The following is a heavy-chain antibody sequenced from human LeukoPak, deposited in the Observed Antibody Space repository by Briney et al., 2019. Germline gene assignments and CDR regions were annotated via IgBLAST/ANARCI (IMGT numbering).Heavy chain of an antibody. CDR2: INTFGTTA. CDR3: VRDNAYKFDH. CDR1: GFTFSSYW. V-gene: IGHV3-74*01. D-gene: IGHD5-24*01. Sequence: GGSLRLSCAVSGFTFSSYWMNWVRQVPGKGLVWVSHINTFGTTATYADSVKGRLTISRDNANNTLYLQMNSLRVEDTAVYYCVRDNAYKFDHWGQGTLVTVSS. J-gene: IGHJ4*02.